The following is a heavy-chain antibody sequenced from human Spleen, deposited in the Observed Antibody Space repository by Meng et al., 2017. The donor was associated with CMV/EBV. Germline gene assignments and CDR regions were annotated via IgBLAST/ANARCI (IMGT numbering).Heavy chain of an antibody. CDR3: AKDLVQDY. Sequence: GESLKIPCATSGFIFSSYGMPWVRQAPGKGLEWVAFIRYHGIDKYYADSVKGRFTISRDNSKNTLYLQMNSLRAEDTALYYCAKDLVQDYWGQGTLVTVSS. J-gene: IGHJ4*02. CDR2: IRYHGIDK. D-gene: IGHD2-8*02. CDR1: GFIFSSYG. V-gene: IGHV3-30*02.